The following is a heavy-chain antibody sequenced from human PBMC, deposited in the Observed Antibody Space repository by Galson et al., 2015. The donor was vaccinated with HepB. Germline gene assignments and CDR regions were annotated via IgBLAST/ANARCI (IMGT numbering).Heavy chain of an antibody. D-gene: IGHD5-18*01. CDR2: ISAYNGNT. CDR1: DYTFTNFG. Sequence: SVKVSCKASDYTFTNFGISWVRQAPGQGLEWMGWISAYNGNTNYAQNLQGRVTMTTDTSTSTAYMVLRSLRSDDTAIYHCARARYGTSPPDYWGQGTLVTVSS. V-gene: IGHV1-18*04. J-gene: IGHJ4*02. CDR3: ARARYGTSPPDY.